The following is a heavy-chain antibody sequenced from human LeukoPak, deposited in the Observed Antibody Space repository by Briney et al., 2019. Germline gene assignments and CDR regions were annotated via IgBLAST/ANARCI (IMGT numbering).Heavy chain of an antibody. D-gene: IGHD3-16*01. CDR3: ASWGAGGNS. CDR2: INPDGSAK. CDR1: GFTLSTYW. V-gene: IGHV3-7*01. Sequence: GGSLRLSCEASGFTLSTYWMNWVRQVPGKGLEWVANINPDGSAKRYVDSVKGRFTIAGDNADNSLSLQMNSLRAEDTAVYYCASWGAGGNSWGQGTLVTVSS. J-gene: IGHJ4*02.